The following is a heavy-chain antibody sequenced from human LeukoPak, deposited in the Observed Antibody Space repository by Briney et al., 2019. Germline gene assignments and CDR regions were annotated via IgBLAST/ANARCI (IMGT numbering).Heavy chain of an antibody. D-gene: IGHD3-3*01. CDR1: GFTFSSYG. V-gene: IGHV3-33*01. J-gene: IGHJ4*02. CDR2: IWYDGSNK. Sequence: GGSLRLSCAASGFTFSSYGMHWVRQAPGKGLEWVAVIWYDGSNKYYADSVKGRFTISRDNSKNTLYMQMNSLRAEDTAVYYCAREFDYDFWRGALDYWGQGTLVTVSS. CDR3: AREFDYDFWRGALDY.